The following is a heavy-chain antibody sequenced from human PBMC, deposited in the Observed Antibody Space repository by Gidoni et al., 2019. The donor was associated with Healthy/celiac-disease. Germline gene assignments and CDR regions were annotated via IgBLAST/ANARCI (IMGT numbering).Heavy chain of an antibody. CDR1: GLPFRSYG. J-gene: IGHJ5*02. CDR3: ARENVVTAAGGWFDP. Sequence: QVQLVASGGGVVQPGRSLRLSCAASGLPFRSYGMHWVRQAPGKGLEWVAVIWYDGSNKYYADSVKGRFTISRDNSKNTLYLQMNSLRAEDTAVYYCARENVVTAAGGWFDPWGQGTLVTVSS. V-gene: IGHV3-33*01. CDR2: IWYDGSNK. D-gene: IGHD2-21*02.